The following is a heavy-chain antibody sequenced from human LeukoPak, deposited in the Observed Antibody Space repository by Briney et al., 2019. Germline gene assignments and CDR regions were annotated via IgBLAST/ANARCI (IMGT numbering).Heavy chain of an antibody. CDR2: ISWNSGSI. Sequence: GGSLRLSCAASGFTFDDYAMHWVRQAPGKGLEWVSGISWNSGSIGYADSVKGRFTISRDNAKNSLYLQMNSLRAEDTALYYCAKATRDGYNQGYFQHGGQGTLVTVSS. CDR3: AKATRDGYNQGYFQH. CDR1: GFTFDDYA. V-gene: IGHV3-9*01. J-gene: IGHJ1*01. D-gene: IGHD5-24*01.